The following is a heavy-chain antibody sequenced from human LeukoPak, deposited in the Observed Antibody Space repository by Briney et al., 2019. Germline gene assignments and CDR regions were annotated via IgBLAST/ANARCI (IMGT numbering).Heavy chain of an antibody. CDR2: IYWDDDK. CDR1: GSSLSTSGVG. Sequence: SGPTLVNPTQTLTLTCTFSGSSLSTSGVGVGWIRQPPGKALEWLALIYWDDDKRYSPSLKSRLTITKDTSKNQVVLTMTNMDPVDTATYYCAHTTPGYSSSWADAFDIWGQGTMVTVSS. J-gene: IGHJ3*02. CDR3: AHTTPGYSSSWADAFDI. D-gene: IGHD6-13*01. V-gene: IGHV2-5*02.